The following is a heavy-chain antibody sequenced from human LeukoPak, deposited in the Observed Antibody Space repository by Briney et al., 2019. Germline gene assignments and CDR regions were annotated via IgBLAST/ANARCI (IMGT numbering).Heavy chain of an antibody. J-gene: IGHJ4*02. V-gene: IGHV4-61*01. D-gene: IGHD6-19*01. CDR1: GGSVSSGSYC. CDR2: IYYSGST. Sequence: PSETLSLTCTVSGGSVSSGSYCWSWIRQPPGKGLEWIGYIYYSGSTKYNPSLKSRVTISVDTSKNQFSLKLSSVTAADTAVYYCARVRYSSGWYEDYWGQGTLVTVPS. CDR3: ARVRYSSGWYEDY.